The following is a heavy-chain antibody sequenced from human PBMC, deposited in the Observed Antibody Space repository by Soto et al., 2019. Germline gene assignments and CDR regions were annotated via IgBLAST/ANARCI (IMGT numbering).Heavy chain of an antibody. CDR2: ISGSGGST. V-gene: IGHV3-23*01. CDR3: AKDNYYDSSGVFDY. D-gene: IGHD3-22*01. Sequence: PCRFQILPYTSSGFTFRNPAMRWIRQTQGKGLEWVSAISGSGGSTYYADSVKGRFTISRDNSKNTLYLQMNSLRAEDTAVYYCAKDNYYDSSGVFDYWGQGTLVIVFS. J-gene: IGHJ4*02. CDR1: GFTFRNPA.